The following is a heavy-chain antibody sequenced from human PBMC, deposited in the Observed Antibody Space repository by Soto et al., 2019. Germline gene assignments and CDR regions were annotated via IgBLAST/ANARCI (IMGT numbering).Heavy chain of an antibody. CDR1: GDSVSSNSAA. J-gene: IGHJ6*03. CDR2: TYYRSRWYN. D-gene: IGHD1-7*01. CDR3: AGTTSLHWYYMDV. V-gene: IGHV6-1*01. Sequence: TLSLTCAISGDSVSSNSAAWNWIRQSPSRGLEWLGRTYYRSRWYNDYAVSVKSRITVNPDTSKNQFSLHLNSVTPEDTAVYYCAGTTSLHWYYMDVWDKGTTVTVSS.